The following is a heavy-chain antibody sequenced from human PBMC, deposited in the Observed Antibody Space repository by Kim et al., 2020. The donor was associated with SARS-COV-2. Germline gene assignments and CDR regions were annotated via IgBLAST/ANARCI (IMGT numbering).Heavy chain of an antibody. D-gene: IGHD3-10*01. CDR3: ARRRGGGGFGELYY. V-gene: IGHV4-59*08. J-gene: IGHJ4*02. CDR1: GGSISSYY. Sequence: SETLSLTCTVSGGSISSYYWSWIRQPPGKGLEWIGYIYYSGSTNYNPSLKSRVTISVDTSKNQFSLKLSSVTAADTAVYYCARRRGGGGFGELYYWGQGTLVTVSS. CDR2: IYYSGST.